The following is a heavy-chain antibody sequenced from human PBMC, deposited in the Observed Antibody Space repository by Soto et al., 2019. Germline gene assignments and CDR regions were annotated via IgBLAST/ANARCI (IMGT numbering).Heavy chain of an antibody. J-gene: IGHJ4*01. CDR1: GGSVSSNSAG. D-gene: IGHD3-10*01. Sequence: QTLSLTCASTGGSVSSNSAGWSWVRQSPSRGLEWLGRTYYRSKWYYEYAVSVRGRITINPHTSKNQYSLQLNSVTPEDTVVYFCASGEQYIGRILDYWGQGTLVTV. V-gene: IGHV6-1*01. CDR3: ASGEQYIGRILDY. CDR2: TYYRSKWYY.